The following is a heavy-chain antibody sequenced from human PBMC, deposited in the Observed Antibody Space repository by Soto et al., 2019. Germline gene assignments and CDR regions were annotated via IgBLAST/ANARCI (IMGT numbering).Heavy chain of an antibody. CDR2: ISYDGSNK. V-gene: IGHV3-30*04. CDR3: ARDDDLTSAFDI. D-gene: IGHD7-27*01. J-gene: IGHJ3*02. Sequence: GGSLRLSCAASGFTFSSYAMHWVRQAPGKGLEWVAVISYDGSNKYYADSVKGRFTISRDNSKNTLYLQMNSLRAEDTAVYYCARDDDLTSAFDIWGQGTMVTVSS. CDR1: GFTFSSYA.